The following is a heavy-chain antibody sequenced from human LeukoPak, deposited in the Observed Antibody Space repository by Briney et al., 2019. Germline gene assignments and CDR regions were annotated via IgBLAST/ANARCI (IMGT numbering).Heavy chain of an antibody. D-gene: IGHD1-1*01. CDR1: GFTFSSYS. CDR3: ARDSEVEFDY. J-gene: IGHJ4*02. CDR2: ISSSSSYI. Sequence: GGSLRLSCAAFGFTFSSYSMNWVRQAPGKGLEWVSSISSSSSYIYYADSVKGRFTISRDNAKNSLYLQMNSLRAEDTAVYYCARDSEVEFDYWGQGTLVTVSS. V-gene: IGHV3-21*01.